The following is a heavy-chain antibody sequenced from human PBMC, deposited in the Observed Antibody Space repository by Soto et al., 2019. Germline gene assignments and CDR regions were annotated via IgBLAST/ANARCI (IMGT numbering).Heavy chain of an antibody. Sequence: GESLKISCQGSGYSFTTHWITWVRQTPGKGLEWMGRIDPSNSYINYSPSFQGHVTISVDRSISTAYLQWSSLKASDTAMYYCARHGYCSSTSCYKPYYYYGMDVWGQGTTVTVSS. CDR3: ARHGYCSSTSCYKPYYYYGMDV. D-gene: IGHD2-2*02. V-gene: IGHV5-10-1*01. CDR2: IDPSNSYI. J-gene: IGHJ6*02. CDR1: GYSFTTHW.